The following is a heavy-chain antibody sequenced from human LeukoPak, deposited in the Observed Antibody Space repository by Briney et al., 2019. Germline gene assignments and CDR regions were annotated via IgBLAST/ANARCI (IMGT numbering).Heavy chain of an antibody. CDR1: GGSISSGGYY. V-gene: IGHV4-30-2*01. Sequence: PSETLSLTCTVSGGSISSGGYYWSWIRQPPGKGLEWLGYIYHSGSTYYNPSLKSRVTISVDRSKNQFSLKLSSVNAADTAVYYCARDRRGDFWSGYSDYWGQGTLVTVSS. D-gene: IGHD3-3*01. J-gene: IGHJ4*02. CDR2: IYHSGST. CDR3: ARDRRGDFWSGYSDY.